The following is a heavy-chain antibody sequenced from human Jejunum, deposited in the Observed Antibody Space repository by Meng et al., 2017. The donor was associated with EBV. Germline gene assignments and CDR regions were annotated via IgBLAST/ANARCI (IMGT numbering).Heavy chain of an antibody. D-gene: IGHD3-16*01. CDR1: AYTFAGYY. V-gene: IGHV1-2*06. Sequence: VQLVQPEAEVKKPGASVKVSCKASAYTFAGYYMHGVRQAPGQGLEWMGRINPNSGGANYAQKFQGRVTMTRDTSISTAYMELSRLRSDDTAVYYCAREGLVGDLRYFDLWGRGTLVTVSS. CDR3: AREGLVGDLRYFDL. J-gene: IGHJ2*01. CDR2: INPNSGGA.